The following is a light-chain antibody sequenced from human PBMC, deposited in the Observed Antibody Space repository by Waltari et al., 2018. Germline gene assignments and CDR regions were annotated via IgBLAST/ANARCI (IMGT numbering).Light chain of an antibody. J-gene: IGKJ1*01. CDR3: QHYDGVPPWT. CDR2: EAS. V-gene: IGKV1-33*01. CDR1: RDINNY. Sequence: DIQMTQSPSSLSASVGDRVTITCQASRDINNYLNWYQQKPRKAPKLLIYEASTLETGVPSRFSGSGSGTDFVFTISRLQPEDIATYYCQHYDGVPPWTFGQGTRVDFK.